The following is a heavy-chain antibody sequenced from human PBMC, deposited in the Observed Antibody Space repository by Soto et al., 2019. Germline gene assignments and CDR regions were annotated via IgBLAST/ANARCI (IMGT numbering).Heavy chain of an antibody. Sequence: PSETLSLTCAVSGGSISSGGYSWSWIRQPPGKGLEWIGYIYHSGSTYYNPSLKSRVTISVDRSKNQFSLKLSSVTAADTAVYYCARVVTMVRGVYWFDPWGQGTLVTV. CDR2: IYHSGST. D-gene: IGHD3-10*01. J-gene: IGHJ5*02. CDR1: GGSISSGGYS. V-gene: IGHV4-30-2*01. CDR3: ARVVTMVRGVYWFDP.